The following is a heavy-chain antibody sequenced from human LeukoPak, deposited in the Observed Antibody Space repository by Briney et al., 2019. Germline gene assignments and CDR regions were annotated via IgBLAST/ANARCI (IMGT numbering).Heavy chain of an antibody. CDR2: VNRDGSET. CDR3: VRAVGASASY. Sequence: GGSLRLSCAASGFALSSHWMTWVRQVPGRGPEWVANVNRDGSETYYLDSVKGRFTISRDNAENSLYLQMNSLRVEDTAVYYCVRAVGASASYWGQGTLVTVSS. D-gene: IGHD3-10*01. V-gene: IGHV3-7*03. J-gene: IGHJ4*02. CDR1: GFALSSHW.